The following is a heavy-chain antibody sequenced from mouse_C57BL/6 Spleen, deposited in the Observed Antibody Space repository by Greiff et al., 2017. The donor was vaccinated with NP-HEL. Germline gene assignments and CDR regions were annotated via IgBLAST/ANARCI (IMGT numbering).Heavy chain of an antibody. V-gene: IGHV5-9-1*02. Sequence: EVKLVESGEGLVKPGGSLKLSCAASGFTFSSYAMSWVRQTPEKRLEWVAYISSGGDYIYYADTVKGRFTISRDNARNTLYLQMSSLKSEDTAMYYCTRDTPFMGFAYWGQGTLVTVSA. J-gene: IGHJ3*01. CDR3: TRDTPFMGFAY. CDR1: GFTFSSYA. CDR2: ISSGGDYI. D-gene: IGHD1-1*01.